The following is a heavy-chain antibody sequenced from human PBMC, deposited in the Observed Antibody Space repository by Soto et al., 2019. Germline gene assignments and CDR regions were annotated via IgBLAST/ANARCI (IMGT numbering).Heavy chain of an antibody. CDR2: IYYSGIT. CDR1: GGSISSDIFY. CDR3: ARGGGYYYGMDV. V-gene: IGHV4-30-4*01. Sequence: PSETLSLTCTVSGGSISSDIFYWSWIRQPPGKGLEWIGFIYYSGITYYNPSLKSRLTISLDTSDNQFSLKLSSVTAADTAVYYCARGGGYYYGMDVWGQGTTVTVSS. D-gene: IGHD2-15*01. J-gene: IGHJ6*02.